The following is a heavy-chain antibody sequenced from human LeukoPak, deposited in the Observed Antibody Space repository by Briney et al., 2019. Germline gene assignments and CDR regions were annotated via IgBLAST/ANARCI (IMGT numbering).Heavy chain of an antibody. Sequence: PSETLSLTCTVSGGSISSYYWSWIRQPPGKGLEWIGEINHSGSTNYNPSLKSRVTISVDTSKNQFSLKLSSVTAADTAVYYCARGLRATVTTGRYFDLWGRGTLVTVSS. CDR2: INHSGST. V-gene: IGHV4-34*01. CDR1: GGSISSYY. CDR3: ARGLRATVTTGRYFDL. D-gene: IGHD4-17*01. J-gene: IGHJ2*01.